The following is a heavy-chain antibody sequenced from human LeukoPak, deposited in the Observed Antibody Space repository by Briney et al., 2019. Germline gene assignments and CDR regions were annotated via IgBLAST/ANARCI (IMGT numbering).Heavy chain of an antibody. V-gene: IGHV3-11*05. CDR2: ISTSSSNT. Sequence: PGESLRLSCAASGFSFSDYYMSWIRQAPGKGLEWVSYISTSSSNTNYADSVKGRFTISRDNAKNSLYLQMISLRAEDTAVYYCARGAQADGYWGQGTLVTVSS. CDR3: ARGAQADGY. D-gene: IGHD5-24*01. CDR1: GFSFSDYY. J-gene: IGHJ4*02.